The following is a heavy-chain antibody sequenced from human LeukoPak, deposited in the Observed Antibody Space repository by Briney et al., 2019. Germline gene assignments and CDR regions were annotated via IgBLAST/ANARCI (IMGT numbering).Heavy chain of an antibody. Sequence: SETPSLTCTVSGGSISSSSYYWGWIRRPPGKGLEWIGSIYYSGSTYYNPSLKSRVTISVDTSKNQFSLKLSSVTAADTAVYYCARAPMTTVTTFFQYWGQGTLVTVSS. D-gene: IGHD4-17*01. CDR3: ARAPMTTVTTFFQY. V-gene: IGHV4-39*01. CDR2: IYYSGST. J-gene: IGHJ4*02. CDR1: GGSISSSSYY.